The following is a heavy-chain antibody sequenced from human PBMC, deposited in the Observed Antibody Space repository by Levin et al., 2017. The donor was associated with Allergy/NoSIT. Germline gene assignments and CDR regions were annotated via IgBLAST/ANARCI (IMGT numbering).Heavy chain of an antibody. CDR1: GFTFSNYG. Sequence: PGGSLRLSCAASGFTFSNYGMHWVRQAPGKGLEWVADISRDGRETHYADSVMGRFTISRDNSENTLYLQMNSLRPEDSAVYSCAKPILGEGFEGWGQGTLVTVSS. D-gene: IGHD3-10*01. V-gene: IGHV3-30*18. J-gene: IGHJ4*02. CDR2: ISRDGRET. CDR3: AKPILGEGFEG.